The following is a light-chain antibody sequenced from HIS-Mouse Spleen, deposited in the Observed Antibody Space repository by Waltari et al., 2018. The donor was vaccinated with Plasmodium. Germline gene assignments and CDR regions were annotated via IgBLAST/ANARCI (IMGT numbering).Light chain of an antibody. J-gene: IGKJ2*01. CDR2: GAS. V-gene: IGKV3D-7*01. Sequence: EIVMTPSPATLSLSPGDRATLSCRASQSVSSSYLSWYQQKPGQAPRLLIYGASTRATGIPARFSGSGSGTDFTLTISSLQPEDFAVYYCQQDYNLPYTFGQGTKLEIK. CDR3: QQDYNLPYT. CDR1: QSVSSSY.